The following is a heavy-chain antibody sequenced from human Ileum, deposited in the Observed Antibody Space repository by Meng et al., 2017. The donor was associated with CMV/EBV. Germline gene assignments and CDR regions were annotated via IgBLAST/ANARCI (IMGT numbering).Heavy chain of an antibody. Sequence: LRLSCTVSGGSISSADYYWSWIRQSPGKGLEWIGYIYYSGTTYYNPSLKSRVSISVDTSKNHFSLKLSSVTAADTAVYYCARQRDYYDSSGFHRLDAFDVWGQGAMVTVSS. V-gene: IGHV4-30-4*08. CDR1: GGSISSADYY. D-gene: IGHD3-22*01. CDR2: IYYSGTT. CDR3: ARQRDYYDSSGFHRLDAFDV. J-gene: IGHJ3*01.